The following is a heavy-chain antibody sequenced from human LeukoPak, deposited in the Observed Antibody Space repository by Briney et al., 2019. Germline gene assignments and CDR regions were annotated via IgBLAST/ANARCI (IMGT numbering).Heavy chain of an antibody. V-gene: IGHV1-3*01. J-gene: IGHJ6*02. CDR3: ASWYSSGWDRSYYYGMDV. CDR1: GYTFTGYP. D-gene: IGHD6-19*01. CDR2: INAGKGNT. Sequence: ASVKVSCKASGYTFTGYPIHWMRLAPGQRLEWMGWINAGKGNTKYSQKFQNRVTFTRDTSATTAYMELSSLRFEDTAVYYCASWYSSGWDRSYYYGMDVWGQGTTVTVSS.